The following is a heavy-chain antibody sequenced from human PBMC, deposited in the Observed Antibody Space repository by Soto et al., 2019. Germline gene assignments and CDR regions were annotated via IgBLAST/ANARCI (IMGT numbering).Heavy chain of an antibody. CDR1: GFTFGSYW. V-gene: IGHV3-7*01. D-gene: IGHD2-21*02. Sequence: GGSLRLSCAVSGFTFGSYWMNWVRLIPGKGLEWVAYIKPDGSATYYVDSVKGRFTISRDNAKSSLYLQMNSLRVEDTSVYYCARAGYCGPGCYYYFDCWGQGTLVTVSS. CDR3: ARAGYCGPGCYYYFDC. J-gene: IGHJ4*02. CDR2: IKPDGSAT.